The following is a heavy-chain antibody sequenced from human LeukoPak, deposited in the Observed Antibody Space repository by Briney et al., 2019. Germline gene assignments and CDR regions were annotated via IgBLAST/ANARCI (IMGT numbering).Heavy chain of an antibody. CDR2: IYYSGNT. Sequence: SETLSLTCTVSGGSISSYYWSWIRQPPGKGLEWIGYIYYSGNTNYNPSLKSRVTISVDTSKNQFSLKLSSVTAADTAVYYCASVNYADARLDYWGQGTLVTVSP. V-gene: IGHV4-59*01. D-gene: IGHD4-17*01. CDR1: GGSISSYY. CDR3: ASVNYADARLDY. J-gene: IGHJ4*02.